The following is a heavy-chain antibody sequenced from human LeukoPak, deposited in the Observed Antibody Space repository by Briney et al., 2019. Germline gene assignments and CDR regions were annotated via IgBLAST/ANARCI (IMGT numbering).Heavy chain of an antibody. D-gene: IGHD3-3*01. J-gene: IGHJ3*02. Sequence: SVKVSCKASGGTFSSYAISWVRQAPGQGLEWMGGIIPIFGTANYAQKFQGRVTITTDESTSTAYMELSSLRSEDTAVYYCARNYRAGYDLTAFDIWGQGTMVTVSS. CDR3: ARNYRAGYDLTAFDI. CDR2: IIPIFGTA. V-gene: IGHV1-69*05. CDR1: GGTFSSYA.